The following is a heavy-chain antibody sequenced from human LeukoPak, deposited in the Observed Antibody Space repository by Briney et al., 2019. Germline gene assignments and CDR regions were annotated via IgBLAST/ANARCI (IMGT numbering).Heavy chain of an antibody. CDR1: GYTLTELS. CDR3: ATGGYCSSTSCPLRS. V-gene: IGHV1-24*01. D-gene: IGHD2-2*01. J-gene: IGHJ5*02. Sequence: ASVKVSCKVSGYTLTELSMHWVRQAPGKGPEWMGGFDPEDGETIYAQKFQGRVTMTEDTSTDTAYMELSSLRSEDTAVYYCATGGYCSSTSCPLRSWGQGTLVTVSS. CDR2: FDPEDGET.